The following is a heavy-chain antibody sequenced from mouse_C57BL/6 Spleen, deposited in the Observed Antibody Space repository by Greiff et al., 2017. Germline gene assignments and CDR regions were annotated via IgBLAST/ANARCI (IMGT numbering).Heavy chain of an antibody. CDR1: GYTFTGYW. Sequence: LVESGAELMKPGASVKLSCKATGYTFTGYWIEWVKQRPGHGLEWIGEILPGSGSTNYNEKFKGKATFTADTSSNPAYMQLSSLTTEDSAIYYCARGDYYGSSPWYFDVWGTGTTVTVSS. V-gene: IGHV1-9*01. J-gene: IGHJ1*03. D-gene: IGHD1-1*01. CDR3: ARGDYYGSSPWYFDV. CDR2: ILPGSGST.